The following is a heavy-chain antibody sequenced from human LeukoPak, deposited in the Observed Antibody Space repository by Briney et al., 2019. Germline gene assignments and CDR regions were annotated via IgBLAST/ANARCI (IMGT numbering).Heavy chain of an antibody. CDR1: GFTFSSYA. V-gene: IGHV3-30-3*02. Sequence: GGSLRLSCAASGFTFSSYAMHWVRQAPGKGLEWVAVISYDGSNKYYADSVKGRFTISRDNSKNTLYLQMNSLRAEDTAVYYCAKLLLWFGELNDYWGQGTLVTVSS. CDR2: ISYDGSNK. J-gene: IGHJ4*02. D-gene: IGHD3-10*01. CDR3: AKLLLWFGELNDY.